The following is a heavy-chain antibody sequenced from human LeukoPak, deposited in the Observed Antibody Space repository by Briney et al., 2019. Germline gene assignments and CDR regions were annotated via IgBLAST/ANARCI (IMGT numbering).Heavy chain of an antibody. Sequence: SETLSLTCAVSGGSISSGGYSWSWIRQPPGKGLEWIGYIYHSGSTYYNPSLKSRVTISVDRSKNQFSLKLSSVIAADTAVYYCARGVGRGINDYWGQGTLVTISS. D-gene: IGHD3-10*01. V-gene: IGHV4-30-2*01. J-gene: IGHJ4*02. CDR2: IYHSGST. CDR3: ARGVGRGINDY. CDR1: GGSISSGGYS.